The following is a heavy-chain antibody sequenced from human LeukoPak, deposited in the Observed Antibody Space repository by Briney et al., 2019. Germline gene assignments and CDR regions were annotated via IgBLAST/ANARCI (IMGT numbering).Heavy chain of an antibody. CDR1: IDSFTNYY. CDR3: ARDRERWLQGNFDY. D-gene: IGHD5-24*01. Sequence: PSETMSLTCAVYIDSFTNYYWNWIRQPPGKGLEWIGSIYYSGSTYYNPSLKSRVTISVDTSKNQFSLKLSSVTAADTAVYYCARDRERWLQGNFDYWGQGTLVTVSS. CDR2: IYYSGST. J-gene: IGHJ4*02. V-gene: IGHV4-39*07.